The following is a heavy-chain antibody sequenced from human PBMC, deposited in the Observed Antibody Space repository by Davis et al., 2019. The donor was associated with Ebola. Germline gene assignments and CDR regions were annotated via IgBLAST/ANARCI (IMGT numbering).Heavy chain of an antibody. Sequence: PSQTLSLTCAISGNNVSGSGTAWNWIRQSPSRGLEWLGRAYYSSKWYKDYAVSVKSRITINLDTSKNQFSLQLNSVTPEDTALYYCTRGWLRGGMDVWGEGTTVTV. CDR2: AYYSSKWYK. CDR3: TRGWLRGGMDV. V-gene: IGHV6-1*01. CDR1: GNNVSGSGTA. D-gene: IGHD5-18*01. J-gene: IGHJ6*02.